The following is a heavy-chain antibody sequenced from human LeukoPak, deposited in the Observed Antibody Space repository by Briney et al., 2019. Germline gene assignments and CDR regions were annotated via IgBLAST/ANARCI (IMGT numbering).Heavy chain of an antibody. CDR3: ARAFARSPPRY. J-gene: IGHJ4*02. V-gene: IGHV3-53*01. CDR2: IYSGGST. Sequence: PGGSLRLSCAASGLTVSSNYMSWVRQAPGKGLEWVSVIYSGGSTYYADSVKGRFTISRDNPKNTLYLQMNSLRAEDTAVYYCARAFARSPPRYWGQGTLVTVSS. CDR1: GLTVSSNY.